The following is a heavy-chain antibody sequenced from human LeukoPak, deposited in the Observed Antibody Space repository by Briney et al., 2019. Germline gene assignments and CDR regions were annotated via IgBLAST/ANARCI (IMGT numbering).Heavy chain of an antibody. D-gene: IGHD5-12*01. V-gene: IGHV1-2*06. CDR2: INPNSGGT. CDR3: AIPILGYGHDY. J-gene: IGHJ4*02. CDR1: GYTFAGYY. Sequence: GASVKVSCKASGYTFAGYYMHWVRQAPGQGLEWMGRINPNSGGTNYAQKFQGRVTMTRDTAISTAYTELSRLRSDDTAVYYCAIPILGYGHDYWGQGTLVTVSS.